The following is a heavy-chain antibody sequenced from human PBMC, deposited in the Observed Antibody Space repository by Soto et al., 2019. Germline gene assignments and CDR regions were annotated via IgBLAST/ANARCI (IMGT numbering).Heavy chain of an antibody. Sequence: SETLSLTCNVSGGSVSRVSYYWSWIRQSPGKGLEWIGYVYYSGSTNYDPSLKSRVTISVDTSKNQFSLKLRSVTAADTAVYYCAASISIFGVVPFWGQGTLVTVS. D-gene: IGHD3-3*01. CDR2: VYYSGST. J-gene: IGHJ4*02. V-gene: IGHV4-61*01. CDR1: GGSVSRVSYY. CDR3: AASISIFGVVPF.